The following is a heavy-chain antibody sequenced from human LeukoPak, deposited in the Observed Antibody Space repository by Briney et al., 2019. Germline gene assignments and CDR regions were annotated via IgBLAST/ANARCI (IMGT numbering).Heavy chain of an antibody. D-gene: IGHD3-22*01. Sequence: GASVKVSCKASGYTFTNNGISWVRQAPGQGLEWMGWISTYNGNTNYAQKFQGRVTMTTDTPTSTAYMELRSLTSDDTAVCYCARVSSGYDDYWGQGTLVIVSS. CDR1: GYTFTNNG. CDR2: ISTYNGNT. CDR3: ARVSSGYDDY. V-gene: IGHV1-18*01. J-gene: IGHJ4*02.